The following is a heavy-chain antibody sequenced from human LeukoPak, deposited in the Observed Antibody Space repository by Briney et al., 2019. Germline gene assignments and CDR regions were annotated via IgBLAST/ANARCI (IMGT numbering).Heavy chain of an antibody. J-gene: IGHJ4*02. CDR3: ARVLMATGHSFDY. V-gene: IGHV4-30-4*01. CDR2: IYYSGST. Sequence: SETLSLTCTVSGGSISSGDYYWSWLRQPPGKGLEWIGYIYYSGSTYYNPSLKSRVTISVDTSKNQFSLKLSSVTAADTAVYYCARVLMATGHSFDYWGQGTLVTVSS. CDR1: GGSISSGDYY. D-gene: IGHD5-24*01.